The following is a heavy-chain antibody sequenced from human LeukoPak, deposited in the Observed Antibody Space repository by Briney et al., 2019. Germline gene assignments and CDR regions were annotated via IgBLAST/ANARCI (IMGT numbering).Heavy chain of an antibody. Sequence: GGSLRLSCAASGFTFSNYNMNWVRQAPGKGLEWVSVISSSSRYIYYADSVKGRFTISRDNAKNSLYLQMNSLRAEDTAVYYCARVSTAVSLAINYWGQGTLVTVST. CDR3: ARVSTAVSLAINY. J-gene: IGHJ4*02. CDR1: GFTFSNYN. D-gene: IGHD5-12*01. V-gene: IGHV3-21*06. CDR2: ISSSSRYI.